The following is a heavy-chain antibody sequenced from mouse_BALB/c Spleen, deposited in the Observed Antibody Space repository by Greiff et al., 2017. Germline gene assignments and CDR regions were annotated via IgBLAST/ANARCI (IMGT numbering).Heavy chain of an antibody. D-gene: IGHD2-14*01. CDR3: AKQPSYYRYDDAMDY. J-gene: IGHJ4*01. Sequence: QVQLQQSGPGLVAPSQNLSITCTVSGFSLTDYGVSWIRQPPGKGLEWLGVIWGGGSTYYNSALKSRLSISKDNSKSQVFLKMNSLQTDDTAMYYCAKQPSYYRYDDAMDYWGQGTSVTVSS. V-gene: IGHV2-6-5*01. CDR2: IWGGGST. CDR1: GFSLTDYG.